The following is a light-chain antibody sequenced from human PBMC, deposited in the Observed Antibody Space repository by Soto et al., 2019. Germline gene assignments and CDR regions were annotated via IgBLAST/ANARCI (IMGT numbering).Light chain of an antibody. CDR3: SSFTTSSTLV. V-gene: IGLV2-14*03. J-gene: IGLJ3*02. CDR1: SSDIGGYNS. CDR2: DVI. Sequence: QSALTQPASVSASPGQSITISCTGTSSDIGGYNSVSWYQQHLGKAPQLIIYDVINRPSGVSHRFSGSKSGNTASLTISGLQGEDEASYYCSSFTTSSTLVFGGGTKLTVL.